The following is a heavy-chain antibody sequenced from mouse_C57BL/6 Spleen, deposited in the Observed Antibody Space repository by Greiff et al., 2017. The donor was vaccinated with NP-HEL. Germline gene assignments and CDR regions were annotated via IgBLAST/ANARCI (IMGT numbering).Heavy chain of an antibody. CDR1: GYAFSSSW. J-gene: IGHJ3*01. CDR2: IYPGDGDT. Sequence: QVQLQQSGPELVKPGASVKISCKASGYAFSSSWMNWVKQRPGEGLEWIGRIYPGDGDTNYNGKFKGKATLTADKSSSTAYMQLSSLTSEDSAVYFCARAGGSSLFAYWGQGTLVTVSA. D-gene: IGHD1-1*01. CDR3: ARAGGSSLFAY. V-gene: IGHV1-82*01.